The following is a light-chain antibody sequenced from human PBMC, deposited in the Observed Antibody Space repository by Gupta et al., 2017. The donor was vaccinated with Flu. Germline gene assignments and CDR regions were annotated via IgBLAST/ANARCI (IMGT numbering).Light chain of an antibody. Sequence: QSALTQPASVSGSPGPSITISCPGTSSDVGGYNYVSWYQQHPGKAPKLMIYEVSNRPSGVSNRFSGSKSGNTASLTISGLQAEDEADYYCSSYTSSSTLTFGTGTKVTVL. CDR3: SSYTSSSTLT. J-gene: IGLJ1*01. CDR1: SSDVGGYNY. V-gene: IGLV2-14*01. CDR2: EVS.